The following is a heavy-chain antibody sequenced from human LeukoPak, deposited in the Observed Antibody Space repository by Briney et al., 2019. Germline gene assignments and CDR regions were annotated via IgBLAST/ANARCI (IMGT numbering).Heavy chain of an antibody. CDR3: ARLTMVRGVQHYYYYYMDV. Sequence: PSETLSLTCTVSGGSISSGSYYWTWIRQPAGKGLEWIGRMYTSGSANYNPSLKSRVTISVDTSKNQFSLKLSSVTAADTAVYYCARLTMVRGVQHYYYYYMDVWGKGTTVTISS. J-gene: IGHJ6*03. D-gene: IGHD3-10*01. V-gene: IGHV4-61*02. CDR2: MYTSGSA. CDR1: GGSISSGSYY.